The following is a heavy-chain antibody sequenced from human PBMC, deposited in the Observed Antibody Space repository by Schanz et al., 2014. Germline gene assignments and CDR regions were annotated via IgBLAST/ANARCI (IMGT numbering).Heavy chain of an antibody. J-gene: IGHJ4*02. D-gene: IGHD2-21*01. CDR2: IMPLRGIG. CDR3: ARDRLECSAECYSVEVFAI. CDR1: GYTFTSYG. Sequence: QVQVVQSGAEVKKPGSSVKVSCKASGYTFTSYGISWVRQAPGQGLEWLGRIMPLRGIGNNAWKFQDRLTITADTSTTTAYMELMGLRSEDTAVYYCARDRLECSAECYSVEVFAIWGQGTLVIVSS. V-gene: IGHV1-69*04.